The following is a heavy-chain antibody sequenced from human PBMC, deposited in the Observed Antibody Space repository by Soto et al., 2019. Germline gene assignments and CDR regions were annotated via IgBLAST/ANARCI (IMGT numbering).Heavy chain of an antibody. V-gene: IGHV4-39*01. J-gene: IGHJ4*02. D-gene: IGHD6-13*01. CDR3: ARHRRGYPVHQPPDY. Sequence: QLQLQESGPGLVKPSETLSLTCTVSGGSISSSSYYWGWIRQPPGKGLEWIGSINYSGSTYYNPSLKSRVTISVDTSKNQFSLKLSAVTAADTAVYYGARHRRGYPVHQPPDYWGQGTLVTVSS. CDR2: INYSGST. CDR1: GGSISSSSYY.